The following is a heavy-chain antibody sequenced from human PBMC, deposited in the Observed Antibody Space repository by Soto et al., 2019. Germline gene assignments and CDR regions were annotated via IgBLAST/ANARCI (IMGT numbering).Heavy chain of an antibody. CDR3: ARAMIRPYYFDF. CDR2: INPSGGTT. V-gene: IGHV1-46*03. D-gene: IGHD3-16*01. J-gene: IGHJ4*02. Sequence: ASVKVSCKASGYSFTNYYIYWVRLAPGQGLEWMGVINPSGGTTYAQNFQGRVTMTSDTSTTTVYMELSSLRSEDTALYFCARAMIRPYYFDFWGQGTLVTVSS. CDR1: GYSFTNYY.